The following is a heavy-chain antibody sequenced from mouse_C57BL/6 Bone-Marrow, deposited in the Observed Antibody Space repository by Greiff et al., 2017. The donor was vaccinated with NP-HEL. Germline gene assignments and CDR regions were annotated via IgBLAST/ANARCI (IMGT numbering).Heavy chain of an antibody. CDR3: ARYYCGSSSFDY. D-gene: IGHD1-1*01. V-gene: IGHV1-72*01. J-gene: IGHJ2*01. CDR2: IDPNSGGT. Sequence: VQLQQPGAELVKPGASVKLSCKASGYTFTSYLMPWVKQRPGRGLEWIGRIDPNSGGTKYNEKFKSKATLTVDKPSSTYYMQLNSLTSEDSALYYCARYYCGSSSFDYWRRGTTLTVSS. CDR1: GYTFTSYL.